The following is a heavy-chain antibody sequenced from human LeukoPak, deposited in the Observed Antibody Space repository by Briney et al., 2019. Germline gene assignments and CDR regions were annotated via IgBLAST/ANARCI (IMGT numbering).Heavy chain of an antibody. Sequence: GASVTVSCKASGYTFTDYYMHGVRQPPGQGLEWVGWLNPHSGGTDQAQKFQGRVTMTTDTSISTASMELTMLRSDDRAVYYCARDMDSGPVVFGYWGLGTLVTVSS. CDR1: GYTFTDYY. J-gene: IGHJ4*02. D-gene: IGHD1-26*01. CDR2: LNPHSGGT. V-gene: IGHV1-2*02. CDR3: ARDMDSGPVVFGY.